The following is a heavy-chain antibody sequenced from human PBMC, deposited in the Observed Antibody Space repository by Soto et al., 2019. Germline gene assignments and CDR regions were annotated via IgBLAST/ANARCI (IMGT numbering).Heavy chain of an antibody. Sequence: QVQLVESGGGVVQPGRSLRLSCAASGFTFSSYGMHWVRQAPGKGLEWVAVISYDGSNKYYADSVKGRFTISRDNSKNTLYLQMNSLRAEDTAVYYCAKLPSRSTGDYWGQGTLVTVSS. J-gene: IGHJ4*02. CDR3: AKLPSRSTGDY. CDR2: ISYDGSNK. V-gene: IGHV3-30*18. CDR1: GFTFSSYG. D-gene: IGHD3-10*01.